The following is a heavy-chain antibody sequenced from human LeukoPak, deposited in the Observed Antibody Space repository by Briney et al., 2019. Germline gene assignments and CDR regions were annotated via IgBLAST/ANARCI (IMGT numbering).Heavy chain of an antibody. V-gene: IGHV4-38-2*02. CDR3: ARVQLWPPSQFDY. Sequence: SETLSLTCTVSGYSISSGYYWGWIRQPSGKGLEWIGSIYHSGSTYYNPSLKSRVTISVDTSKNQFSLKLSSVTAADTAVYYCARVQLWPPSQFDYWGQGTLVTVSS. CDR2: IYHSGST. D-gene: IGHD5-18*01. CDR1: GYSISSGYY. J-gene: IGHJ4*02.